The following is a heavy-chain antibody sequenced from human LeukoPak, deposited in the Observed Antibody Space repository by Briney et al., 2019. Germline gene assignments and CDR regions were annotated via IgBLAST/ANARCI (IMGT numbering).Heavy chain of an antibody. CDR1: GFTFSNFA. V-gene: IGHV3-64D*09. D-gene: IGHD3-3*01. CDR3: VKDLGVVRNYFDY. CDR2: ISYNGNRT. Sequence: GGSLRLSCSASGFTFSNFAMHWVRQAPGKGLEYVSAISYNGNRTYYEDSLKGRFTISRDNSKNTLYLQMSSLRVEDTAIYYCVKDLGVVRNYFDYWGQGTLVTVSS. J-gene: IGHJ4*02.